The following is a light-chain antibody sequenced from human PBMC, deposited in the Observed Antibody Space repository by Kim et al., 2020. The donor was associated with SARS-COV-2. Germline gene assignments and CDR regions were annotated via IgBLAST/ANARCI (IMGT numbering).Light chain of an antibody. V-gene: IGKV3D-20*01. J-gene: IGKJ5*01. CDR3: QQFDTSSIT. Sequence: EIVLTQSPATLSLSPGETATLSCRSSQTVSDIYLAWFQQKPGLAPRLLIFDVSRRFTGIPDRFSGSGSGTDFTLTITRLEPEDFAVYYCQQFDTSSITFGQGTRLEIK. CDR1: QTVSDIY. CDR2: DVS.